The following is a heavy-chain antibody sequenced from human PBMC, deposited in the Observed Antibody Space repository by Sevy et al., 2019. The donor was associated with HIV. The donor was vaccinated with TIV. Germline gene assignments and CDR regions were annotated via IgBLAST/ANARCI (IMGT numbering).Heavy chain of an antibody. CDR1: GGPISSYY. CDR2: IYYSGST. CDR3: ARFGVVVTAIRAFDI. Sequence: SETLSLTCTVSGGPISSYYWSWVRQPPGKGLEWIGYIYYSGSTNYNPSLKSRVTISVDTSKNQFSLKLSSVTAADTAVYYCARFGVVVTAIRAFDIWGQWTMVTVSS. V-gene: IGHV4-59*01. D-gene: IGHD2-21*02. J-gene: IGHJ3*02.